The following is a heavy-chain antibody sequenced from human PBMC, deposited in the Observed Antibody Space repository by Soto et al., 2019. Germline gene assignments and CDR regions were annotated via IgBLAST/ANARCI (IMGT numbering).Heavy chain of an antibody. CDR3: ARDTRYSSGWFASADY. V-gene: IGHV3-30-3*01. J-gene: IGHJ4*02. D-gene: IGHD6-19*01. Sequence: QVQLVESGGGVVQPGRSLRLSCAASGFTFSSYGLHWVRQAPGKGLEWVAVISYDGSNKFYADSVKGRFTISRDNSKNTLYLQMDSLRAEDTAVYYCARDTRYSSGWFASADYWGQGTLVTVSS. CDR1: GFTFSSYG. CDR2: ISYDGSNK.